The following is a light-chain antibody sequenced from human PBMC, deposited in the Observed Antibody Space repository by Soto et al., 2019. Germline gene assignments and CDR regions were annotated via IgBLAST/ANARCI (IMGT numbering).Light chain of an antibody. Sequence: DIQMTQSPSTLSASVGDRVTISCRASQSVSWYLAWYQQKPGKAPKILIFDASRLGSGVPSRFSGSGSGTEFTLTISSLQPDDFATYYCQQYYRYSTWTFGQGTKAEI. J-gene: IGKJ1*01. V-gene: IGKV1-5*01. CDR1: QSVSWY. CDR2: DAS. CDR3: QQYYRYSTWT.